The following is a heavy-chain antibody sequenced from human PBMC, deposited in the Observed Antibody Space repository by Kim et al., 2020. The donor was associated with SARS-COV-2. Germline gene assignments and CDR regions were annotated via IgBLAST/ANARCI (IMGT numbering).Heavy chain of an antibody. CDR2: IYHSGST. J-gene: IGHJ6*02. CDR3: ARGGWFGESAGV. V-gene: IGHV4-59*01. D-gene: IGHD3-10*01. CDR1: GGSISSYY. Sequence: SETLSLTCTVSGGSISSYYWSWIRQPPGKGLEWIGYIYHSGSTNYNPSLKSRVTISVDTSKNQFSLKLSSVTAADTAVYYCARGGWFGESAGVLGQGTT.